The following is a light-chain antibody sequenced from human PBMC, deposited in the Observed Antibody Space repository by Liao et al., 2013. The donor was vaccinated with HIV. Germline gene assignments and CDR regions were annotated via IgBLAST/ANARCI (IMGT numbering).Light chain of an antibody. CDR1: KLGDRY. CDR2: QDN. V-gene: IGLV3-1*01. CDR3: QTWDRTTYV. Sequence: GSVAPGQTASITCSGDKLGDRYACWYQHKPGQAPVLVIYQDNKRPSGIPERFSGSNSGNTATLTISGTQAIDEADYYCQTWDRTTYVFGSGTKVTVL. J-gene: IGLJ1*01.